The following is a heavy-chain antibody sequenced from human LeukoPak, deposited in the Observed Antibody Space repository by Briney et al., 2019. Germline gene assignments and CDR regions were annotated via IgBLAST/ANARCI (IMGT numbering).Heavy chain of an antibody. CDR3: ARDTGGKGAFDY. CDR2: IYYSGST. V-gene: IGHV4-39*02. Sequence: WIGSIYYSGSTYYNPSLKSRVTISVDTSKNQFSLKLSSVTAADTAVYYCARDTGGKGAFDYWGQGALVTVSS. D-gene: IGHD4-23*01. J-gene: IGHJ4*02.